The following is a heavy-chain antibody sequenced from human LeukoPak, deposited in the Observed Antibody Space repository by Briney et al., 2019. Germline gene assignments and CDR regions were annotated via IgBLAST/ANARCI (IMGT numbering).Heavy chain of an antibody. D-gene: IGHD1-26*01. CDR3: ARLSGSRARAFDI. CDR1: VFTVSSNY. V-gene: IGHV3-66*02. CDR2: IYSGGST. J-gene: IGHJ3*02. Sequence: TGGSLRLSCAASVFTVSSNYMSWVRQAPGKGLEWVSVIYSGGSTYYADSVKGRFTISRDNSKNTLYLQMNSLRAEDTAVYYCARLSGSRARAFDIWGPGTMVTVSS.